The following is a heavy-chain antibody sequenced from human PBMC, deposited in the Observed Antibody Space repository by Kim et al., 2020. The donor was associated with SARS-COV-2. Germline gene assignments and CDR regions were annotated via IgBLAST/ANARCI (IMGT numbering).Heavy chain of an antibody. Sequence: GGSLRLSCAASGFTFSSYSMNWVRQAPGKGLEWVSSISSSSSYIYYADSVKGRFTISRDNAKNSLYLQMNSLRAEDTAVYYCARDMDYGDYVGFLVYWGQGTLVTVSS. CDR1: GFTFSSYS. V-gene: IGHV3-21*03. CDR2: ISSSSSYI. CDR3: ARDMDYGDYVGFLVY. D-gene: IGHD4-17*01. J-gene: IGHJ4*02.